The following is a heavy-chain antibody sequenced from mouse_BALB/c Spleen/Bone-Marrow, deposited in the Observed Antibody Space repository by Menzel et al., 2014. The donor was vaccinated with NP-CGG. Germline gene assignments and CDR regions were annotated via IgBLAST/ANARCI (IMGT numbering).Heavy chain of an antibody. J-gene: IGHJ4*01. CDR2: ILPGSAIT. D-gene: IGHD2-14*01. V-gene: IGHV1-9*01. CDR3: ARRYFYSMDY. CDR1: GYTFSSYW. Sequence: QVQLQQSGAELMRPGTSVKISCKATGYTFSSYWIEWVKQRPGLGLEWIGEILPGSAITNYNEKLKGKATFTADTSSNTAYMQLSSLTSEDSAVYYCARRYFYSMDYWGQGTSVTVSS.